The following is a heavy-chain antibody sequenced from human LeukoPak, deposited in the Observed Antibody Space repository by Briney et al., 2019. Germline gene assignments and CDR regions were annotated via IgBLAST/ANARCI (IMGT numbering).Heavy chain of an antibody. CDR1: GGSISDYY. Sequence: SETLSLTCTVSGGSISDYYWSWIRQPPGKGLEWIGHIYYSGSTNYNPSLKSRGTISVDTSKNQFSLELSSLTAADTAVYYCARQSGYLAYWGQGTLVTVSS. V-gene: IGHV4-59*08. J-gene: IGHJ4*02. CDR2: IYYSGST. D-gene: IGHD3-3*01. CDR3: ARQSGYLAY.